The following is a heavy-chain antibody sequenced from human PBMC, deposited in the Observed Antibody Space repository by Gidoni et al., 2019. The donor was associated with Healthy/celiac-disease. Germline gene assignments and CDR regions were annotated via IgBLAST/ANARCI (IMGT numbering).Heavy chain of an antibody. CDR1: GYRFADYW. V-gene: IGHV5-51*01. CDR2: IYPGDSDA. CDR3: ARLARDTSGWKYHFDY. Sequence: EVQLVQSGAEVKKPGESLKISCKVSGYRFADYWIGWVRQMPGKGLECVGIIYPGDSDARHSPSFQGQVIMSADRSISTAYLQWSALKASDTAMFYCARLARDTSGWKYHFDYWGQGTLVTVSS. D-gene: IGHD6-19*01. J-gene: IGHJ4*02.